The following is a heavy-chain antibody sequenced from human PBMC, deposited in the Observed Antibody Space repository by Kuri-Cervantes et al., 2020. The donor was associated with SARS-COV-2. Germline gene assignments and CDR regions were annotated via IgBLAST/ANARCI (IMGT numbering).Heavy chain of an antibody. CDR2: IYYSGTT. CDR3: ARVEGVDYGEYYFDY. J-gene: IGHJ4*02. D-gene: IGHD4-17*01. Sequence: GSLRLSCTVSGGSLTNYYWTWIRQTPGKGLEWIGYIYYSGTTESNPSLKSRVTMSVDASKNQFSLKLSSVTAADTAVYYCARVEGVDYGEYYFDYWGQGTPVTVSS. V-gene: IGHV4-59*12. CDR1: GGSLTNYY.